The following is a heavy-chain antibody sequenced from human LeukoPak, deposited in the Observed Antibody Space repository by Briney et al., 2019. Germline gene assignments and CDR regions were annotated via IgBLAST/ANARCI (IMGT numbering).Heavy chain of an antibody. CDR2: INLSGST. Sequence: SETLSLTCEVFDGSLSGYYWTWIRQAPGKGLEWIGQINLSGSTHYNPSLKSRVTISVDTSKNQFSLKLTSVTAADTAVYYCARVIYFYDSSGYYPDYWGQGTLATVSS. CDR1: DGSLSGYY. D-gene: IGHD3-22*01. V-gene: IGHV4-34*01. J-gene: IGHJ4*02. CDR3: ARVIYFYDSSGYYPDY.